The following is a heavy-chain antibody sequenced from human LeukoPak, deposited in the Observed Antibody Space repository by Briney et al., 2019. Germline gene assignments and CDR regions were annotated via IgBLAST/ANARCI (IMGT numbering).Heavy chain of an antibody. CDR3: AKGVYCSGGSCPLPNWFDP. J-gene: IGHJ5*02. V-gene: IGHV1-69*13. CDR1: GGTLSSYA. CDR2: IIPIFGTA. Sequence: GASVKVSCKASGGTLSSYAISWVRQAPGQGLEWMGGIIPIFGTANYAQKFQGRVTITADESTSTAYMELSSLRSEDTAVYYCAKGVYCSGGSCPLPNWFDPWGQGTLVTVSS. D-gene: IGHD2-15*01.